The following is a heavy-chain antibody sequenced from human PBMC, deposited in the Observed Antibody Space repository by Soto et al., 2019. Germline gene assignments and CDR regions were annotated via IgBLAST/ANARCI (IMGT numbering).Heavy chain of an antibody. V-gene: IGHV1-69*01. D-gene: IGHD3-22*01. J-gene: IGHJ6*02. CDR2: IIPIFGTA. CDR1: GGTFSSYA. Sequence: QVQLVQSGAEVKKPGSSVKVSCKASGGTFSSYAISWVRQAPGQGLEWTGGIIPIFGTANYAQKFQGRVTITADESTSTAYMELSSLRSEDTAVYYCARDKTYYYDSSGYYYYHGMDVWGQGTTVTVSS. CDR3: ARDKTYYYDSSGYYYYHGMDV.